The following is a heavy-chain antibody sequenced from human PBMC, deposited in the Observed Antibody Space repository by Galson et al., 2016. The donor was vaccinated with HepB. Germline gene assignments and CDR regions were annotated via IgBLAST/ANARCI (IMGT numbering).Heavy chain of an antibody. CDR2: TYYRSQWFN. V-gene: IGHV6-1*01. D-gene: IGHD5-18*01. Sequence: CAISGDSVTNDETTWNWIRQSPSRGLEWLGRTYYRSQWFNEYAVSVKSRLTINSDTSRNQFSLQLDSVTPDDTAAYFCTRGYMQTGMNVWGQRTTVTVSS. J-gene: IGHJ6*02. CDR1: GDSVTNDETT. CDR3: TRGYMQTGMNV.